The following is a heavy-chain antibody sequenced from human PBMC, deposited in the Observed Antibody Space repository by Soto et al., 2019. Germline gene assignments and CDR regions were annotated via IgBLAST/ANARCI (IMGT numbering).Heavy chain of an antibody. CDR3: ARDTYSSSWPDY. D-gene: IGHD6-13*01. Sequence: GGSLRLSCAASGFTFSSYGMHWVRQAPGKGLEWVAVIGYDGSNKYYADSVKGRFTISRDNSKNTLYLQMNSLRAEDTAVYYCARDTYSSSWPDYWGQGTLVTVSS. CDR1: GFTFSSYG. CDR2: IGYDGSNK. V-gene: IGHV3-33*01. J-gene: IGHJ4*02.